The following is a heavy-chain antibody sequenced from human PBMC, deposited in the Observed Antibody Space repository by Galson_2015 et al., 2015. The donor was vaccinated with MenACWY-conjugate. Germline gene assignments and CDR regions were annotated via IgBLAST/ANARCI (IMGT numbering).Heavy chain of an antibody. J-gene: IGHJ3*01. CDR2: INHSGST. CDR1: GGSFSGYY. V-gene: IGHV4-34*01. Sequence: SETLSLTCAVYGGSFSGYYWNWIRQPPGKGLEWIGEINHSGSTNYNPSLKSRVSTSVDTSKNQFSLRLSSVTAADTAVYYCARSTATNDYGDYYAFDFWGQGTMVTVSS. D-gene: IGHD4-17*01. CDR3: ARSTATNDYGDYYAFDF.